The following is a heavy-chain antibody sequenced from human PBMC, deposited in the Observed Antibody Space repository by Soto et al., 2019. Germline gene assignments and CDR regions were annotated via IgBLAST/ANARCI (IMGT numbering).Heavy chain of an antibody. Sequence: SVKVSCKASGGTFSSYAISWVRQAPGQGLEWMGGIIPIFGTANYAQKFQGRVTITADESTSTAYMELSSLRSEDTAVYYCASHVYGNYYYSGMDVWGQGTTVTVSS. J-gene: IGHJ6*02. CDR1: GGTFSSYA. V-gene: IGHV1-69*13. CDR2: IIPIFGTA. D-gene: IGHD4-17*01. CDR3: ASHVYGNYYYSGMDV.